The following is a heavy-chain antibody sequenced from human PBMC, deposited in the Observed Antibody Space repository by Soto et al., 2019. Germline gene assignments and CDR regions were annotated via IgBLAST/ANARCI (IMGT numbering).Heavy chain of an antibody. CDR2: IWYDGSNK. CDR3: TVVVAAVDAFDI. D-gene: IGHD2-15*01. CDR1: GFTFSSYG. J-gene: IGHJ3*02. Sequence: ESGGGVVQPGRSLRLSCAASGFTFSSYGMHWVRQAPGKGLEWVAVIWYDGSNKYYADSVKGRFTISRDNSKNTLYLQMNSLRAEDTAVYYCTVVVAAVDAFDIWGQGTMVTVSS. V-gene: IGHV3-33*01.